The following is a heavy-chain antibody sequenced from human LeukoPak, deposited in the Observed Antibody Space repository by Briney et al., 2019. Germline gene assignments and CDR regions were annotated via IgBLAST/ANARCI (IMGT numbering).Heavy chain of an antibody. D-gene: IGHD6-13*01. CDR1: GFTFSSYA. J-gene: IGHJ4*02. V-gene: IGHV3-30-3*01. CDR2: ISYDGSNK. Sequence: GRSLRLSCAASGFTFSSYAMHWVRQAPGKGLEWVAVISYDGSNKYYADSVKGRFTISRDNSKNTLYLQMNSLRAEDTAVYYCARDGGIAAAAGTLDYFDYWGQGTLVTVSS. CDR3: ARDGGIAAAAGTLDYFDY.